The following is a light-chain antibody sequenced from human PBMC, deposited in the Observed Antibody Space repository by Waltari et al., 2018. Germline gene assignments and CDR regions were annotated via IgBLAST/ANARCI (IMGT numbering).Light chain of an antibody. CDR2: GAS. CDR1: QSVSSN. Sequence: EIVMTQSPATLSVSPGERATLSCRASQSVSSNLAWYQQRPGQVPRPLLHGASLRATGIPDRFSGSGSGTEFTLTISSLQSEDLAAYHCQQYNEWPRTFGQGTKVEIK. J-gene: IGKJ1*01. CDR3: QQYNEWPRT. V-gene: IGKV3-15*01.